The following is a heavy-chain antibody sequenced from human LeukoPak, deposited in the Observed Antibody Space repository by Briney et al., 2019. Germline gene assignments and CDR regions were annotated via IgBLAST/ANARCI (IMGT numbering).Heavy chain of an antibody. J-gene: IGHJ3*02. Sequence: SETLSLTCTLSGYSISSGYFWGWIRQPPGKGLEWIGSMYHSGTTYYNPSLKSRVTISVDTSKNQFSLKLSSVTAADTAVYYCARDRDIVVVVAADAFDIWGQGTMVTVSS. D-gene: IGHD2-15*01. CDR2: MYHSGTT. CDR1: GYSISSGYF. V-gene: IGHV4-38-2*02. CDR3: ARDRDIVVVVAADAFDI.